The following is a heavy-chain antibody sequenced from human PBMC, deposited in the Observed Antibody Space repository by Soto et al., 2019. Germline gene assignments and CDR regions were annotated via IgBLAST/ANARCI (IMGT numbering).Heavy chain of an antibody. CDR3: ARANYGTFDN. J-gene: IGHJ4*02. V-gene: IGHV3-64*07. D-gene: IGHD4-17*01. Sequence: EVQLLESGGGLVQPGGSLRLSCSASGFIFRKYNMHWVRQAPGKGLEYVSGISSNGGSTFYADSVKGRFSISRDNSKNTLHLQMGSLRPEDMGTYYCARANYGTFDNWGQGTLVAVSS. CDR2: ISSNGGST. CDR1: GFIFRKYN.